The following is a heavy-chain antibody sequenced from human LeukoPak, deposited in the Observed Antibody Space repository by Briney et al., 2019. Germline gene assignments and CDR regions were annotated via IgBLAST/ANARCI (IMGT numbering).Heavy chain of an antibody. CDR1: GGSFSGYY. CDR2: INHSGST. J-gene: IGHJ4*02. CDR3: ARAWSNY. D-gene: IGHD2-15*01. V-gene: IGHV4-34*01. Sequence: SETLSLTCAVYGGSFSGYYWSWIRQPPGKGLEWIGEINHSGSTNYNPSLKSRVTISVDTSKNQFSLKLSSVTAADTAVYYCARAWSNYWGQGTLVTVSS.